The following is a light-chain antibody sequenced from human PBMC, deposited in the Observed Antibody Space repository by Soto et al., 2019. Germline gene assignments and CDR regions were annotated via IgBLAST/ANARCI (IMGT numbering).Light chain of an antibody. CDR2: KAS. Sequence: DIQMTQSPSTLYASVGDRVTITCRASQSISSWLAWYQQKPGKAPNLLIYKASSLESGVPSRFSGSGSGTEFTLTINSLQPDDFATYYCQQYNSYWTFGQGTKVEIK. CDR3: QQYNSYWT. J-gene: IGKJ1*01. CDR1: QSISSW. V-gene: IGKV1-5*03.